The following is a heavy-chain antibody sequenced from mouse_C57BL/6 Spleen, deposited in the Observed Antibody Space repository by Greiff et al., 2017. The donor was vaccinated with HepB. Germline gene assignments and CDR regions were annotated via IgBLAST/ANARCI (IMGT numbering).Heavy chain of an antibody. CDR2: IDPSDSYT. V-gene: IGHV1-69*01. CDR1: GYTFTSYW. CDR3: ARAYYAMDY. J-gene: IGHJ4*01. Sequence: QVQLQQPGAELVMPGASVKLSCKASGYTFTSYWMHWVKRRPGQGLEWIGEIDPSDSYTNYNQKFKGKSTLTVDKSSSTAYMQLSSLTSEDSAVYYCARAYYAMDYWGQGTSVTVSS.